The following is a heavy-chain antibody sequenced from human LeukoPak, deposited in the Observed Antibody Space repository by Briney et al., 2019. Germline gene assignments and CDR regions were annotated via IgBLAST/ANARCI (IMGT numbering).Heavy chain of an antibody. CDR1: GFTFSSSA. Sequence: PGGSLRLSCSASGFTFSSSAMHWVRQAPGKGLEYVSAISSNGGTTYYANSVKGRFTVSRDNSKNTLYLQMSSLRTEDTAVYYCTGSASLDYWGQGTLDTVSS. D-gene: IGHD3-10*01. J-gene: IGHJ4*02. V-gene: IGHV3-64D*06. CDR3: TGSASLDY. CDR2: ISSNGGTT.